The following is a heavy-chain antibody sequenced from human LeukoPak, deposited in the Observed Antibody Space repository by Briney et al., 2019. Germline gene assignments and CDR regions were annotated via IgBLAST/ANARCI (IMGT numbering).Heavy chain of an antibody. Sequence: SETLSLTCAVYGGSFRGYYWSWIRQPPGKGVEWIGEIKHSGSTNYNPSLKSRVTISVDTSKNQFSLKLSSVTAADTAVYYCARCPGYSSSWGDYWGQGTLVTVSS. D-gene: IGHD6-13*01. CDR2: IKHSGST. CDR3: ARCPGYSSSWGDY. CDR1: GGSFRGYY. J-gene: IGHJ4*02. V-gene: IGHV4-34*01.